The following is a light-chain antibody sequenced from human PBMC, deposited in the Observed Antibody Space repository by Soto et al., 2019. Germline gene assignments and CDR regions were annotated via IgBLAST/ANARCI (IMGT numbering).Light chain of an antibody. CDR3: QSYGSSLSVV. CDR1: SSNIGAGYD. CDR2: VNS. V-gene: IGLV1-40*01. J-gene: IGLJ2*01. Sequence: QSVLTQPPSVSGAPGQRVTISCTGSSSNIGAGYDVHWYQQLPGTAPKLLIYVNSNRPSGVPDRFSGSKSGTSASLAITGLQAEDEADYYCQSYGSSLSVVFGGGTQLTVL.